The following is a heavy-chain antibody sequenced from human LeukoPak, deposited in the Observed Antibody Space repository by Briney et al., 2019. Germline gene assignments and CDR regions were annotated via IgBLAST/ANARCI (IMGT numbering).Heavy chain of an antibody. V-gene: IGHV3-11*04. CDR2: ISSSGSTI. CDR3: ARDRYYDSSGYSPINWFDP. CDR1: GFTFSDYY. D-gene: IGHD3-22*01. Sequence: GGSLRLSCAASGFTFSDYYMSWIRQAPGKGLEWVSYISSSGSTIYYADSVKGRFTISRDNAKNSLYLQMNSLRAEDTAVYYCARDRYYDSSGYSPINWFDPWGQGTLVTVSS. J-gene: IGHJ5*02.